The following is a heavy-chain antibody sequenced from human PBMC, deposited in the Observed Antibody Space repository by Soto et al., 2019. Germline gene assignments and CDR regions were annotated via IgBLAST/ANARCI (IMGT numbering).Heavy chain of an antibody. J-gene: IGHJ4*02. Sequence: PXXSLRLSCAASGFTFSSYWMSWVRQAPGKGLEWVANIKQDGSEKYYVDSVKGRFTISRDNAKNSLYLQMNSLRAEDTAVYYXXXXXXXXXXXRYWGQGTLVPVSS. V-gene: IGHV3-7*01. D-gene: IGHD3-16*02. CDR2: IKQDGSEK. CDR1: GFTFSSYW. CDR3: XXXXXXXXXXRY.